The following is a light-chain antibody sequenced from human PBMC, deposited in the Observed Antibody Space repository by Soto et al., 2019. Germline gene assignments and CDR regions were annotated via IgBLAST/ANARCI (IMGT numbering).Light chain of an antibody. CDR2: GAS. CDR3: QQYNNWPPLT. CDR1: QSVSSN. J-gene: IGKJ4*01. V-gene: IGKV3-15*01. Sequence: EIVMTQSPATLSVSPGERATLSCRASQSVSSNLAWYQQKPGQAPRLLIYGASTRATGIPAWFSGSGSGTEFTLTISSQQSEDFAVYYCQQYNNWPPLTFGGGTKVEIK.